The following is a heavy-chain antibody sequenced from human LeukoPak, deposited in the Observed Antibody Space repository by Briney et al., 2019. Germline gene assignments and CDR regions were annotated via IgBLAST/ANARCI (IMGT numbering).Heavy chain of an antibody. Sequence: SETLSLTCAVSGYSIRNGYWWSWVRQSPGKGLEWIGEIHYSGSTNYNPSLKSRVTISTDMSKNQFSLTLRFVTAADTAVYYCVRSGSYCLNSWGQGTLVTVSS. D-gene: IGHD5-12*01. CDR3: VRSGSYCLNS. CDR1: GYSIRNGYW. J-gene: IGHJ4*02. CDR2: IHYSGST. V-gene: IGHV4-4*02.